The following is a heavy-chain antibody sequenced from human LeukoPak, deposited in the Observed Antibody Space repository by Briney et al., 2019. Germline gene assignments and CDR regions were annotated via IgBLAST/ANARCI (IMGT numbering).Heavy chain of an antibody. D-gene: IGHD5-18*01. Sequence: GGSLRLSCAAFGFTFSSYAMSWVRQAPGKGLEWVSAISGSGGSTYYADSVKGRFTISRDNSKNTLYLQMNSLRAEDTAVYYCATGESGYSYGHEVYYYYGMDVWGQGTTVTVSS. J-gene: IGHJ6*02. CDR3: ATGESGYSYGHEVYYYYGMDV. V-gene: IGHV3-23*01. CDR1: GFTFSSYA. CDR2: ISGSGGST.